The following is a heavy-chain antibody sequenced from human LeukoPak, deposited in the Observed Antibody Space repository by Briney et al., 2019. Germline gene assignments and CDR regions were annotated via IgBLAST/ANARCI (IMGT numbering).Heavy chain of an antibody. J-gene: IGHJ4*02. CDR1: GFTFSSYA. V-gene: IGHV3-30-3*01. CDR2: ISYDGSNK. D-gene: IGHD3-3*01. Sequence: PGGSLRLSCAAPGFTFSSYAMHWVRQAPGKGLEWVAVISYDGSNKYYADSVKGRFTISRDNSKNTLYLQMNSLRAEDTAVYYCARAGRFLEWLLPLDYWGQGTLVTVSS. CDR3: ARAGRFLEWLLPLDY.